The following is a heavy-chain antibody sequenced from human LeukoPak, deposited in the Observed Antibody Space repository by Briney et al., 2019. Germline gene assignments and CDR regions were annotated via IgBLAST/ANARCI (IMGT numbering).Heavy chain of an antibody. V-gene: IGHV3-30*02. CDR2: IRYDGSNK. D-gene: IGHD4-17*01. Sequence: PGGSLRRYGAASGFTFSSYGMHWVRQAPGKGLEWVAFIRYDGSNKYYADSVKGRFTISRDNSKNTLYLQMNSLRAEDTPVYYSAKWTVTLFDYWGQGTLVTVSS. CDR3: AKWTVTLFDY. CDR1: GFTFSSYG. J-gene: IGHJ4*02.